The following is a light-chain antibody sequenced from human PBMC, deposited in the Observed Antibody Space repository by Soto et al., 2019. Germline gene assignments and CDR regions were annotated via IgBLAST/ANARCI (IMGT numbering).Light chain of an antibody. CDR2: DAS. V-gene: IGKV1-33*01. J-gene: IGKJ2*01. CDR1: HDISNH. CDR3: QHFKNFPHT. Sequence: DIQMTQSPSSLSASVGDRVTITCQASHDISNHLNWYQHKPGKAPTVLIYDASSVEAGVPSRFSGSGSGTNFIFTISSLQPEDIATYYCQHFKNFPHTFGQGTKLDIK.